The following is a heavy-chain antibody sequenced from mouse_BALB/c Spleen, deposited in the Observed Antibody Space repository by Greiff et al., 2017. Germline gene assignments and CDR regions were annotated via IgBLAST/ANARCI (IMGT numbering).Heavy chain of an antibody. J-gene: IGHJ2*01. CDR2: INPSNGRT. D-gene: IGHD1-1*01. Sequence: VQLQQSGPELVKPGASVKMSCKASGYTFTSYWMHWVKQRPGQGLEWIGEINPSNGRTNYNEKFKSEATLTVDKSSSTAYMQLSSLTSEDSAVYYCARSFLLRSWEVYWGQGTTLTVSS. V-gene: IGHV1S81*02. CDR1: GYTFTSYW. CDR3: ARSFLLRSWEVY.